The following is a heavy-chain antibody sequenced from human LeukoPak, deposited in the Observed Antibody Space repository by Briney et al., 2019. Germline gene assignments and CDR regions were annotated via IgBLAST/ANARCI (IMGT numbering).Heavy chain of an antibody. Sequence: SETLSLTCTVSGGSISSYYWSWIRQPPGKGLEWIGYIYYSGSTNYNPSLKSRVTISVDTSKNQFSLELSSVTAADTAVYYCARDGLGGATFFDYWGQGTLVTVSS. V-gene: IGHV4-59*01. J-gene: IGHJ4*02. CDR2: IYYSGST. CDR1: GGSISSYY. D-gene: IGHD1-26*01. CDR3: ARDGLGGATFFDY.